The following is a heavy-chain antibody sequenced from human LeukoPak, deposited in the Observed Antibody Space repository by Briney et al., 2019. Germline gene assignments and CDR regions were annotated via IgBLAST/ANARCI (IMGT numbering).Heavy chain of an antibody. V-gene: IGHV4-61*02. D-gene: IGHD6-13*01. CDR3: ARESIAAAGTRNGAFDI. CDR1: GGSISSSSYY. Sequence: PSETLSLTCTVSGGSISSSSYYWGWIRQPAGKGLEWIGRIYTSGSTNYNPSLKSRVTMSVDTSKNQFSLKLSSVTAADTAVYYCARESIAAAGTRNGAFDIWGQGTMVTVSS. J-gene: IGHJ3*02. CDR2: IYTSGST.